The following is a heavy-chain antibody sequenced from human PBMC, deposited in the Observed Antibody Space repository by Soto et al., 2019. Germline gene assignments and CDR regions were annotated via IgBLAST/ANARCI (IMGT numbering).Heavy chain of an antibody. CDR2: IIPIFGTA. CDR3: ARDRRAGTCWFDP. Sequence: SVKVSCKASGGTFSSYAISWVRQAPGQGLEWMGGIIPIFGTANYAQKFQGRVTITADESTSTAYMELSSLRTEDTAVYYCARDRRAGTCWFDPWGQGTLVTISS. J-gene: IGHJ5*02. D-gene: IGHD1-7*01. CDR1: GGTFSSYA. V-gene: IGHV1-69*13.